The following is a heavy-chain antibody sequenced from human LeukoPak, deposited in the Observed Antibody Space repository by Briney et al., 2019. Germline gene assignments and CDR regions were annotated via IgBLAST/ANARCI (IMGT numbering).Heavy chain of an antibody. D-gene: IGHD3-3*01. CDR2: INSDGSST. J-gene: IGHJ4*02. Sequence: SGGSLRLSCAASGFTFSTHWMHWVRQAPGKGLVWVSRINSDGSSTSYADSVKGRFTISRDNAKNTLYLQKNSLRAEDTAVYYCARGDFLEWLFQEDYWGQGTLVTVSS. CDR3: ARGDFLEWLFQEDY. CDR1: GFTFSTHW. V-gene: IGHV3-74*01.